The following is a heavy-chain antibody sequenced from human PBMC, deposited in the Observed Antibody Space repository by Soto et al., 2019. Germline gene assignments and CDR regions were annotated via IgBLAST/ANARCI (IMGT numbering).Heavy chain of an antibody. Sequence: ASVKVSCKASGYTFTSYAMHWVRQAPGQRLEWMGWINAGNGNTKYSQKFQGRVTITRDTSASTAYMELSSLRSEDTAVYYCAKGDSRIGKTSVRGIITDWGRGTLVTVSS. CDR1: GYTFTSYA. D-gene: IGHD3-10*01. J-gene: IGHJ4*02. CDR2: INAGNGNT. CDR3: AKGDSRIGKTSVRGIITD. V-gene: IGHV1-3*01.